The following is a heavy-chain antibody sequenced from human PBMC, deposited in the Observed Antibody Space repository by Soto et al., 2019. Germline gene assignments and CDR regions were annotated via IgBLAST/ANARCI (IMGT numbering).Heavy chain of an antibody. D-gene: IGHD3-16*01. CDR3: ALNYGVSRPGYYYMDV. V-gene: IGHV3-23*01. CDR2: ISGSGGST. Sequence: GGSLRLSCAASGFTFSSYAMSWVRQAPGKGLEWVSAISGSGGSTYYADSVKGRFTISRDNSKNTLYLQMNSLRAEDTAVYYCALNYGVSRPGYYYMDVWGKGTTVTVSS. CDR1: GFTFSSYA. J-gene: IGHJ6*03.